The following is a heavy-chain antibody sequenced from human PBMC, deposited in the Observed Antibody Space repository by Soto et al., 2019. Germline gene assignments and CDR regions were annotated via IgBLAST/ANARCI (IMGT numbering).Heavy chain of an antibody. V-gene: IGHV1-69*04. Sequence: SVKVSCKASGGTFSSYTISWVRQAPGQGLEWMGRIIPILGIANYAQKFQGRVTITADKSTSTAYMELSSLRSEDTAVYYCAREDSSGYYSDYWGQGTLVTVSS. CDR1: GGTFSSYT. D-gene: IGHD3-22*01. CDR3: AREDSSGYYSDY. J-gene: IGHJ4*02. CDR2: IIPILGIA.